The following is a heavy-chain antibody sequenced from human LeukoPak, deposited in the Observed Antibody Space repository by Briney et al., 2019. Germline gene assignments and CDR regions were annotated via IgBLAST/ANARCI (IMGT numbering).Heavy chain of an antibody. CDR3: ARESAGNYFDY. J-gene: IGHJ4*02. D-gene: IGHD6-13*01. CDR1: GGSISSSSYY. CDR2: IYYSGST. Sequence: NPSETLSLTCTVSGGSISSSSYYWGWIRQPPGKGLEWIGSIYYSGSTYYNPSLKSRVTISVDTSKNQFSLKLSSVTAADTAVYYCARESAGNYFDYWGQGTLVTVSS. V-gene: IGHV4-39*07.